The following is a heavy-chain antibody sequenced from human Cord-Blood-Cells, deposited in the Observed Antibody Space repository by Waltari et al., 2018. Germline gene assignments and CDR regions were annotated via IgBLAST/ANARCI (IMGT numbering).Heavy chain of an antibody. CDR2: IIPIFGTA. Sequence: QVQLVQSGAEVKKPGSSVKVSCKASGGTFSSYAISWVRRAPGQGLEWMGGIIPIFGTANYAQKFQGRVTITADESTSTAYMELSSLRSEDTAVYYCARDTPVVPAANNWFDPWGQGTLVTVSS. CDR3: ARDTPVVPAANNWFDP. V-gene: IGHV1-69*01. J-gene: IGHJ5*02. CDR1: GGTFSSYA. D-gene: IGHD2-2*01.